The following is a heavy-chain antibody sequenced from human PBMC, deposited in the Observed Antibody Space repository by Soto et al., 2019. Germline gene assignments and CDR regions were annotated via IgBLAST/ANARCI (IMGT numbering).Heavy chain of an antibody. CDR2: IYESGST. CDR3: ARARITLVREIIKYNMDI. D-gene: IGHD3-10*01. CDR1: GGSIGSYY. J-gene: IGHJ6*02. Sequence: PSETLSLTCTVSGGSIGSYYWSWIRQPPGKGLEWIGYIYESGSTNSNPSLQSRVTISVDTSKNQFYLNLSPVTAADRATYYCARARITLVREIIKYNMDIWGQGTTVTVS. V-gene: IGHV4-59*01.